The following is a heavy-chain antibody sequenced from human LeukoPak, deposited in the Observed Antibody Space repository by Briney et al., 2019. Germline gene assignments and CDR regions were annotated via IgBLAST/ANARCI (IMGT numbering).Heavy chain of an antibody. Sequence: GGSLRLSCAASEFTFSSYAMHWVRQAPGKGLQWVALISYDGGNKYYADSVKGRFTISRDNAKNSLYLQMNSLRAEDTAVYYCARESTYGEYAFDIWGQGTMVTVSS. CDR3: ARESTYGEYAFDI. CDR2: ISYDGGNK. D-gene: IGHD4-17*01. J-gene: IGHJ3*02. CDR1: EFTFSSYA. V-gene: IGHV3-30*07.